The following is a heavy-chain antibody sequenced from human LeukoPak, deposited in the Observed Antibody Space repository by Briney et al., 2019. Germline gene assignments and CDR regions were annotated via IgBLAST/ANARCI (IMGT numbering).Heavy chain of an antibody. D-gene: IGHD3-10*01. CDR1: GYTFTGYY. Sequence: ASVKVSCKASGYTFTGYYMHWVRQAPGQGLEWMGWINPNSGGPNYAQKFQGRVTMTRDTSISTAYMELSRLRSDDTAVYYCARDRGIDYYGSGSYYRHYYYYMDVWGKGTTVTVSS. CDR3: ARDRGIDYYGSGSYYRHYYYYMDV. V-gene: IGHV1-2*02. J-gene: IGHJ6*03. CDR2: INPNSGGP.